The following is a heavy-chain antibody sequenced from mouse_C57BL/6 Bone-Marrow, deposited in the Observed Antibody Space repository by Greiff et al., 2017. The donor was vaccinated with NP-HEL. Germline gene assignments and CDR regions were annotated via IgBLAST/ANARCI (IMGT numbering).Heavy chain of an antibody. Sequence: QVQLQQPGAELVKPGASVKMSCKASGYTFTGYWITWVKQRPGQGLEWIGDIYPGSGSTNYNEKFKSKATLTVDTSSSTAYMQLSSLTSEDSAVYYCATQRTFYYGSSLDYWGQGTTLTVSS. CDR1: GYTFTGYW. D-gene: IGHD1-1*01. CDR3: ATQRTFYYGSSLDY. V-gene: IGHV1-55*01. CDR2: IYPGSGST. J-gene: IGHJ2*01.